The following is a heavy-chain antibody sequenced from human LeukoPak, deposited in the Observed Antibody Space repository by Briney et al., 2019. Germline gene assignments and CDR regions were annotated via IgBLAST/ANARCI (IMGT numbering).Heavy chain of an antibody. Sequence: GGSLRLSCSASGFTFSTYWMSWVRQAPGKGLEWVSSISSSSSYIYYADSVKGRFTISRDNAKNSLYLQMNSLRAEDTAVYYCARDVSVLEWLRNWFDPWGQGTLVTVSS. CDR3: ARDVSVLEWLRNWFDP. D-gene: IGHD3-3*01. CDR2: ISSSSSYI. V-gene: IGHV3-21*01. CDR1: GFTFSTYW. J-gene: IGHJ5*02.